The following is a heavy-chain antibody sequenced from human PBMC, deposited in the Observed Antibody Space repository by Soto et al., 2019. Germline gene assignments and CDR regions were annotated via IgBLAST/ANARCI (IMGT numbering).Heavy chain of an antibody. CDR2: ISYDGSNK. CDR1: GFTFSSYG. J-gene: IGHJ6*02. D-gene: IGHD2-15*01. Sequence: GGSLRLSCAASGFTFSSYGMHWVRQAPGKGLEWVAVISYDGSNKYYADSVKGRFTISRDNSKNTLYLQTNSLRAEDTAVYYCAKDWAATYYHSYGMVFWGQGITVTVFS. V-gene: IGHV3-30*18. CDR3: AKDWAATYYHSYGMVF.